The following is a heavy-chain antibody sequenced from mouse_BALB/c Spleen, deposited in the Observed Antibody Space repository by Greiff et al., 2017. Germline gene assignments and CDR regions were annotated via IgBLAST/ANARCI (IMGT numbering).Heavy chain of an antibody. CDR2: ISSGGSYT. J-gene: IGHJ1*01. CDR1: GFTFSSYG. D-gene: IGHD1-1*01. V-gene: IGHV5-6*01. CDR3: ARRPYYGSSPYWYFDV. Sequence: EVQLQESGGDLVKPGGSLKLSCAASGFTFSSYGMSWVRQTPDKRLEWVATISSGGSYTYYPDSVKGRFTISRDNAKNTLYLQMSSLKSEDTAMYYCARRPYYGSSPYWYFDVWGAGTTVTVSS.